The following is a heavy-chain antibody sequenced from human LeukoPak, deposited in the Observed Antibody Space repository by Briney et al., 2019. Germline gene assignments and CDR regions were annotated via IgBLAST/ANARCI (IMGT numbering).Heavy chain of an antibody. J-gene: IGHJ5*02. CDR3: ARRSHYYDSSGPSWFDP. CDR1: GGSFSGYY. V-gene: IGHV4-59*08. Sequence: SETLSLTCAVYGGSFSGYYWSWIRQPPGKGLEWIGYIYYSGSTNYNPSLKSRVTISVDTSKNQFSLKLSSVTAADTAVYYCARRSHYYDSSGPSWFDPWGQGTLVTVSS. CDR2: IYYSGST. D-gene: IGHD3-22*01.